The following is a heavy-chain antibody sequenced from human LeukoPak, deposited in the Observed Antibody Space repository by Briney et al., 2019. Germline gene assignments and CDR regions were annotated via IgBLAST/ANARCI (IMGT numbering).Heavy chain of an antibody. Sequence: GGSLRLSCAASGFTFSTYTMNWVRQAPGKGLEWVAVIWFDGSDKYYADSVKGRFTISRDNSKNTLYLQMNSLRAEDTAVYYCARDGYSGYDFYFDYWGQGTLVTVSS. D-gene: IGHD5-12*01. J-gene: IGHJ4*02. CDR1: GFTFSTYT. CDR3: ARDGYSGYDFYFDY. CDR2: IWFDGSDK. V-gene: IGHV3-33*08.